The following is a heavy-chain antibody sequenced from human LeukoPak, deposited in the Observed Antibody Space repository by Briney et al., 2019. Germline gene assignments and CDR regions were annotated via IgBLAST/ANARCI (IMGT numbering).Heavy chain of an antibody. CDR2: IYYTGNT. CDR1: GVSISSSNSY. V-gene: IGHV4-39*01. D-gene: IGHD6-6*01. Sequence: PSETLSLTCTVSGVSISSSNSYWGWIRQPPGKGLEWIGSIYYTGNTYYNASLKSRLTISIDTSKNQISLRLTSVTATDTAVYYCARAARPRTVNFDYWGQGTLVTVSS. J-gene: IGHJ4*02. CDR3: ARAARPRTVNFDY.